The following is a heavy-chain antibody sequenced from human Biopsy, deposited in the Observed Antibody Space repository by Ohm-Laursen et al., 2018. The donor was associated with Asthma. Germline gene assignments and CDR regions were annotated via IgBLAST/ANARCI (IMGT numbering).Heavy chain of an antibody. CDR1: GGSIRSHD. Sequence: SDTLSLTCTVSGGSIRSHDWTWIRLPPGKGLEYIGDVFHTGSTNYNPSLKSRVTMSLDTSKNQFSLRLTSVTPADTAVYYCARLADCSGGACYSYGWFDPWGQGTRVTVSS. V-gene: IGHV4-59*07. CDR2: VFHTGST. CDR3: ARLADCSGGACYSYGWFDP. D-gene: IGHD2-15*01. J-gene: IGHJ5*02.